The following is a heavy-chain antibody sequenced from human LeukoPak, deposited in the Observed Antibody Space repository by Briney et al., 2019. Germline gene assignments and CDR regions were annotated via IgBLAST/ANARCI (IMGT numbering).Heavy chain of an antibody. CDR1: GGAITSHY. J-gene: IGHJ6*03. D-gene: IGHD2-15*01. CDR2: ISNSGST. V-gene: IGHV4-59*11. Sequence: SETLSLTCTVSGGAITSHYWTWIRQSPVKGLEWIGDISNSGSTSYNPSLKSRVTVSIDTSKNQFSLKLSSVTAADTAVYYCGRDALVGYFSFYYMDVWGKGTTVTVSS. CDR3: GRDALVGYFSFYYMDV.